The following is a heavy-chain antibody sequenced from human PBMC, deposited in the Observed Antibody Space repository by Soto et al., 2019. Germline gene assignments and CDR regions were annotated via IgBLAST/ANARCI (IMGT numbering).Heavy chain of an antibody. CDR2: IYYSGST. J-gene: IGHJ6*02. CDR3: ARDYYYGSGTASYYYGMDV. D-gene: IGHD3-10*01. V-gene: IGHV4-31*03. CDR1: GGSISSGGYY. Sequence: QVQLQESGPGLVKPSQTLSLTCTVSGGSISSGGYYWSWIRQHPGKGLDWLGYIYYSGSTYYNPSLKSRVTISVDTSKNQFSLKLSSVTAADTAVYSCARDYYYGSGTASYYYGMDVWGHGTTVTVSS.